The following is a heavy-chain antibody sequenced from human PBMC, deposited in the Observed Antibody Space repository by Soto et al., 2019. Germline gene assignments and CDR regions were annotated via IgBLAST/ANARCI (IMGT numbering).Heavy chain of an antibody. CDR1: GGSISSGGYS. J-gene: IGHJ4*02. Sequence: QLQLQESGSGLVKPSQTLSLTCAVSGGSISSGGYSWSWNRQPPGKGLEWIGYIYHSGSTYYNPSLKSRVTISVDRSKNQFSLKLSSVTAADTAVYYCASLRSGWGIDYWGQGTLVTVSS. V-gene: IGHV4-30-2*01. CDR2: IYHSGST. D-gene: IGHD6-19*01. CDR3: ASLRSGWGIDY.